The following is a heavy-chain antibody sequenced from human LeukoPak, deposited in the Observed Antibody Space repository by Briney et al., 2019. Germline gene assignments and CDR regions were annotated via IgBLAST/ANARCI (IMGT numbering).Heavy chain of an antibody. V-gene: IGHV1-18*01. CDR1: DYTFTSYG. D-gene: IGHD3-9*01. CDR3: ARARYDILTGYLREYYFDY. J-gene: IGHJ4*02. CDR2: ISAYNGNT. Sequence: GASVKVSCKASDYTFTSYGISWVRQAPGQGLEWMGWISAYNGNTNYAQKLQGRVTMTTGTSTSTAYMELRSLRSDDTAVYYCARARYDILTGYLREYYFDYWGQGTLVTVSS.